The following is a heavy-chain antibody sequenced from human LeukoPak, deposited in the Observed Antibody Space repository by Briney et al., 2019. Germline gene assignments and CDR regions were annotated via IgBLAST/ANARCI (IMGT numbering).Heavy chain of an antibody. D-gene: IGHD5-24*01. J-gene: IGHJ4*02. CDR1: GYIFTGYY. CDR3: ARDRRDGYNDIDY. Sequence: ASVKVSCKASGYIFTGYYMHWVRQAPGQGLEWMGWIDPNSGGTNYAQKFQGRVTMTRDTSISTAYMELSRLRSDDTAEYYCARDRRDGYNDIDYWGQGTLVTVSS. V-gene: IGHV1-2*02. CDR2: IDPNSGGT.